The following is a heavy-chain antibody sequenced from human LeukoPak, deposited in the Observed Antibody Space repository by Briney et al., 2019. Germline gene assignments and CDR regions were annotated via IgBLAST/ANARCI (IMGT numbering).Heavy chain of an antibody. Sequence: GGSLRLSCAASGFTFSSYAMSWVRQAPGKGLEWVSAISGSGGSTYYADSVKGRFTISRDNSKNTLYLQMNSLRAEDTAVYYCAKDPYYDILTGYFHWGQGTLVTVSS. D-gene: IGHD3-9*01. J-gene: IGHJ4*02. V-gene: IGHV3-23*01. CDR1: GFTFSSYA. CDR2: ISGSGGST. CDR3: AKDPYYDILTGYFH.